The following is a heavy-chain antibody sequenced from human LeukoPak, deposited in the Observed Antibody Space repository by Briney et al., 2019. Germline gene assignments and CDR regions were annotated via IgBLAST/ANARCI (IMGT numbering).Heavy chain of an antibody. Sequence: ASVKVSCKASGYTFTSYYMHWVRQAPGQGLEWMGIINPSGGSTSYAQKFQGRVTMTRDTSTCTVYMELSSLRSEDTAVYYCARAMVRGAFDIWGQGTMVTVSS. V-gene: IGHV1-46*01. D-gene: IGHD3-10*01. CDR1: GYTFTSYY. CDR2: INPSGGST. J-gene: IGHJ3*02. CDR3: ARAMVRGAFDI.